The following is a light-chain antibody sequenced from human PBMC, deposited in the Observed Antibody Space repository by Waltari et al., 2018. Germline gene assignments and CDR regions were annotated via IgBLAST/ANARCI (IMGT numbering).Light chain of an antibody. CDR2: EVS. V-gene: IGLV2-23*02. CDR1: SSDVGSYNL. CDR3: CSYAGSSTYV. Sequence: QSALTQPASVSGSPGQSITISCTGTSSDVGSYNLFSWYQQNPGKAPKLMIYEVSKRPSGDSNRFSGSKSGNTASLTISGLQAEDEADYYCCSYAGSSTYVFGTGTKVTVL. J-gene: IGLJ1*01.